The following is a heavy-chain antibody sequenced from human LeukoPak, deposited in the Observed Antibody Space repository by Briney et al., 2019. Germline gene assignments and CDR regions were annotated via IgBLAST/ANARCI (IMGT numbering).Heavy chain of an antibody. CDR2: ISSSGSTI. CDR3: ARVITMVRGAAFDAFDI. Sequence: GGSLRLSCAASGFTFSDYYMSWIRQAPGKGLEWVSYISSSGSTIYYADSVKGRFTISRDNAKNSLYLQMNSLRAEGTAVYYCARVITMVRGAAFDAFDIWGQGTMVTVSS. J-gene: IGHJ3*02. V-gene: IGHV3-11*04. D-gene: IGHD3-10*01. CDR1: GFTFSDYY.